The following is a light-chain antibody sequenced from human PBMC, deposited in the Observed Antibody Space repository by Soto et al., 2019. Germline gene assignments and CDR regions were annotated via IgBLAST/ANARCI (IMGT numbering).Light chain of an antibody. V-gene: IGLV2-23*02. CDR1: STDVGSHDL. Sequence: QSALTQPASVSGSPGQSITISCIGTSTDVGSHDLVSWYQQHPGKAPKLMIFEVNKRPSGVTNRFSASKSGNTASLTISGLQAEDEADYYCCSYAGTSTPVVFGGGTKVPVL. CDR2: EVN. J-gene: IGLJ2*01. CDR3: CSYAGTSTPVV.